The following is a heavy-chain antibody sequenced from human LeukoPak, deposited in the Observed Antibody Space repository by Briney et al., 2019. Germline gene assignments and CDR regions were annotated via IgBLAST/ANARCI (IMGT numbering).Heavy chain of an antibody. V-gene: IGHV1-69*05. Sequence: GAAVKVSCKASGGTFSSYAISWVRQAPGQGLEWMGGIIPIFGTASYAQKVQGRVTITTDEATSTASMELSSLRSEDTAVYYCARDRRKYYYASSGSWYFDLWGRGTLVTVSS. D-gene: IGHD3-22*01. CDR3: ARDRRKYYYASSGSWYFDL. J-gene: IGHJ2*01. CDR2: IIPIFGTA. CDR1: GGTFSSYA.